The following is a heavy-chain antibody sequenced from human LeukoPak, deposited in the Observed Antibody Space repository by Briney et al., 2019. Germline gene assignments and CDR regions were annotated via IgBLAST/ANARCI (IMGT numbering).Heavy chain of an antibody. Sequence: ASVKVSCKASGYTFTGHYMHWARQAPGQGLEWMGWINPNSGDRNSAQKFQGRVTMTRDTSISTVYMELSRLGPDDTAVYYCAREGWDQRDTAAFDHWGQGTPVTVSS. CDR3: AREGWDQRDTAAFDH. J-gene: IGHJ4*02. V-gene: IGHV1-2*02. D-gene: IGHD6-19*01. CDR2: INPNSGDR. CDR1: GYTFTGHY.